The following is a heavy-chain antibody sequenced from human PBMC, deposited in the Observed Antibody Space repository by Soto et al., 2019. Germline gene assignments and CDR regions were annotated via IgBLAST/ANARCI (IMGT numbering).Heavy chain of an antibody. V-gene: IGHV2-5*02. J-gene: IGHJ4*02. CDR2: IYWDDDK. CDR3: AHSRGKATTRPKGLWRAFDSLPRKPQFDY. CDR1: GFSLSTGGVG. D-gene: IGHD3-10*01. Sequence: QITLKESGPTLVKPTQTLTLTCTFSGFSLSTGGVGVGWIRQPPGKALEWLALIYWDDDKRYSPSLRSRLTITKDTSKNQVVLTMTNVDPVDTATYYCAHSRGKATTRPKGLWRAFDSLPRKPQFDYWGQGTLVTVSS.